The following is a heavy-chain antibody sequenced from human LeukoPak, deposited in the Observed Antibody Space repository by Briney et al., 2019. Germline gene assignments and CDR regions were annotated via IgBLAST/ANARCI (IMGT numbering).Heavy chain of an antibody. V-gene: IGHV3-33*01. Sequence: SGRSLRLSCAASGFTFSIYGMHRVRQAPGKGLEWVAVIWYDGSNKYYADSVKGRFTISRDNSKNTLYLQMNSLRAEDTAVYYCAREGGTVATALDYWGQGTLVTVSS. CDR2: IWYDGSNK. J-gene: IGHJ4*02. D-gene: IGHD5-12*01. CDR1: GFTFSIYG. CDR3: AREGGTVATALDY.